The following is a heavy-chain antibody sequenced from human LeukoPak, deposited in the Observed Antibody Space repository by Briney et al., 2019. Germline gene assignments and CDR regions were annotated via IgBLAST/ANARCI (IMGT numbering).Heavy chain of an antibody. J-gene: IGHJ4*02. Sequence: PGGSLRLSCAASGFTFNDYAMHWGRQAPGKGLEWVSGIGWNSHIIGYEDSVKGRFTISRDNARNSLSLQMNSLRAEDTAFYYCAKDRDSSGFAPYFDYWGQGILVTVSS. V-gene: IGHV3-9*01. CDR2: IGWNSHII. D-gene: IGHD3-22*01. CDR3: AKDRDSSGFAPYFDY. CDR1: GFTFNDYA.